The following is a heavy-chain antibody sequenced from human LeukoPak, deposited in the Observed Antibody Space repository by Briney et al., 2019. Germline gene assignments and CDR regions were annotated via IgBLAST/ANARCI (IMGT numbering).Heavy chain of an antibody. J-gene: IGHJ6*02. CDR3: AKGDHYYDSSPQGNGMDV. Sequence: GGSLRLSCAASGFTFSSYAMSWVRQAPGKGLEWVSAISGSGGSTYYADSVKGRFTISRDNSKNTLYLQMNSLRAEDTAVYYCAKGDHYYDSSPQGNGMDVWGQGTTVTVSS. D-gene: IGHD3-22*01. CDR1: GFTFSSYA. CDR2: ISGSGGST. V-gene: IGHV3-23*01.